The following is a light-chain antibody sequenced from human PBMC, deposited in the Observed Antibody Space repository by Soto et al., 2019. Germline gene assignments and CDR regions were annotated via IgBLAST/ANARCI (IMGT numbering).Light chain of an antibody. V-gene: IGLV1-40*01. CDR3: QSYDSRLRGRV. CDR2: GNS. CDR1: SSNIGAGYD. J-gene: IGLJ3*02. Sequence: QSVLTQPPSVSGAPGQRVTISCTGSSSNIGAGYDVHWYQQLPGTAPKLLIYGNSNRPSGVPDRFSGSKSGTSASLAITGLQAEDEADYYCQSYDSRLRGRVFGGGTKVTVL.